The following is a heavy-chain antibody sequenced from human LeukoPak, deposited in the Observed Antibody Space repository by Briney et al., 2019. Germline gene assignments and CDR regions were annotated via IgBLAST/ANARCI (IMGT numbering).Heavy chain of an antibody. V-gene: IGHV6-1*01. J-gene: IGHJ3*02. CDR3: ARGGQGDGYSADEAFDI. Sequence: SQTLSLTFAISGDSVSSNSAAWNWIRQSPSRGLEWLGRTYYRSKWYNDYAGSVKSRMTINPDTSKNQFSLQVNSVTPEDTAVYYCARGGQGDGYSADEAFDIWGQGTMVTVSS. CDR1: GDSVSSNSAA. CDR2: TYYRSKWYN. D-gene: IGHD5-24*01.